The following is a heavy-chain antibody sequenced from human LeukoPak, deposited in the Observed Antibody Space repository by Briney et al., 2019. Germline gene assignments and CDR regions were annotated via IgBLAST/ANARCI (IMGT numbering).Heavy chain of an antibody. CDR3: ARNMVRGYEDAFDI. CDR2: ISCNSGII. V-gene: IGHV3-9*01. Sequence: GGSLRLSCAASGFTFHDYAMHWVRHAPGKGLEWVSGISCNSGIIGYADSVKGRFTISIDNAKNSQYLQMNSLRAEDTAVYYCARNMVRGYEDAFDIWGQGTMVTVSS. CDR1: GFTFHDYA. J-gene: IGHJ3*02. D-gene: IGHD3-10*01.